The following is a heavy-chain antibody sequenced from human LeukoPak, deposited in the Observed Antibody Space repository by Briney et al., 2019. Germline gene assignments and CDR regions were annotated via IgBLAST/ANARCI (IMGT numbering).Heavy chain of an antibody. D-gene: IGHD3-16*02. V-gene: IGHV3-23*01. CDR2: ISSIGGST. CDR3: AKVYDYVWGSYPFDY. CDR1: QFTFSSYA. Sequence: GGSLGLSCAASQFTFSSYAMSWVRQAPGKGLEWVSGISSIGGSTVYADSVQGRFTISRDNSKNTLYLQMNSLRAEDTAVYYCAKVYDYVWGSYPFDYWGQGTLVTVSS. J-gene: IGHJ4*02.